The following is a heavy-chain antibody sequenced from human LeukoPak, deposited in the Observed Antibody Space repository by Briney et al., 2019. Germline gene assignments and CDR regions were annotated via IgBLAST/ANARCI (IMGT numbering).Heavy chain of an antibody. D-gene: IGHD3-10*01. CDR3: TRAKWFGEFYYCYGMDV. CDR1: GFTFGDYA. CDR2: IRSKAYGGTT. Sequence: GGSLRLSCTASGFTFGDYAMGWFRQAPGKGLEWVGFIRSKAYGGTTEYAASAKGRFTISRDDSKSIAYLQMNSLKTEDTAVYYCTRAKWFGEFYYCYGMDVWGQGTTVTVSS. V-gene: IGHV3-49*03. J-gene: IGHJ6*02.